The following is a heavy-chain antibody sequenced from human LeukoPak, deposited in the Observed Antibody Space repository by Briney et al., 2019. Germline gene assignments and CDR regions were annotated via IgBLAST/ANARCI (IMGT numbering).Heavy chain of an antibody. D-gene: IGHD2-15*01. CDR3: ARGVVVAATLLFDY. CDR1: VYTFTVYY. V-gene: IGHV1-2*02. CDR2: INPNSGGT. Sequence: ASVTVSCKASVYTFTVYYMHWVRQAPGQGLEWMGWINPNSGGTNYAQKFQGRVTMTRDTSISTAYMELSRLRSDDTAVYYCARGVVVAATLLFDYWGQGTLVTVSS. J-gene: IGHJ4*02.